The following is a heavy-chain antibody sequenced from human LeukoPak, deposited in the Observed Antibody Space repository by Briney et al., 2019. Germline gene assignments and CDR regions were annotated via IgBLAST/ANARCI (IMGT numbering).Heavy chain of an antibody. J-gene: IGHJ6*04. D-gene: IGHD2-2*01. CDR2: IYYSGST. V-gene: IGHV4-31*02. CDR3: ARREYQLLDV. Sequence: SWVRQAPGKGLEWIGYIYYSGSTYYNPSLKSRVTISVDTSKNQFSLKLSSVTAADTAVYYCARREYQLLDVWGKGTTVTVSS.